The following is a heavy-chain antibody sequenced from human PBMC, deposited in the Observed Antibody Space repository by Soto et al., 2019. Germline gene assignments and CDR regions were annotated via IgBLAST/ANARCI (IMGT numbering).Heavy chain of an antibody. Sequence: LGESLKISCKGSGYSFTSYRIGWVRQMPGKGLEYMGIIRPDDSDTAYIPSFQGQVTISADKAIGTAYLQWSSLTASDTAMYYCARLQGNVGLIDYWGQGTQVTVSS. CDR3: ARLQGNVGLIDY. CDR2: IRPDDSDT. CDR1: GYSFTSYR. J-gene: IGHJ4*02. D-gene: IGHD1-1*01. V-gene: IGHV5-51*01.